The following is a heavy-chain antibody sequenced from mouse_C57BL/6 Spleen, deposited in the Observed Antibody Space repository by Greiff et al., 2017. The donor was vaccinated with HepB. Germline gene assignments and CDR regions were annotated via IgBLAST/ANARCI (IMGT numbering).Heavy chain of an antibody. Sequence: EVKLMESGGGLVQPGGSLSLSCAASGFTFTDYYMSWVRQPPGKALEWLGFIRNKANGYTTEYSASVKGRFTISRDNSQSILYLQMNALRAEDSATYYCARPNSYAMDYWGQGTSVTVSS. CDR1: GFTFTDYY. CDR3: ARPNSYAMDY. V-gene: IGHV7-3*01. D-gene: IGHD4-1*01. CDR2: IRNKANGYTT. J-gene: IGHJ4*01.